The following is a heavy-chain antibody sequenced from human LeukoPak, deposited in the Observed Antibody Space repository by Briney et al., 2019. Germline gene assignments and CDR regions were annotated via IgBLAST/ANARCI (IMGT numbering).Heavy chain of an antibody. Sequence: GGSLRLSCAASGFAFSSCGMHWVRQAPGKGLEWVAFIRYDGSNKDYADSVKGRFTISRDNSKSTLYLQMNNLRAEDTAVYYCVKVGLVAASPNNFDYWGQGTLVTVSS. CDR1: GFAFSSCG. CDR3: VKVGLVAASPNNFDY. V-gene: IGHV3-30*02. D-gene: IGHD1-26*01. J-gene: IGHJ4*02. CDR2: IRYDGSNK.